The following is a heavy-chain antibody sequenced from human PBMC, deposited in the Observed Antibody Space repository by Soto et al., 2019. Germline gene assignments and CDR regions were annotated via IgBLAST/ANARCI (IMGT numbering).Heavy chain of an antibody. J-gene: IGHJ6*03. V-gene: IGHV3-11*01. CDR2: ISSSGSTI. Sequence: QVQLVESGGGLVKPGGSLRLSCAASGFTFSDYYMSWIRQAPGKGLEWVSYISSSGSTIYYADSVKGRFTISRDNAKNSLYLQMNSLRAEDTAVYYCARRIAAPGGTIFGVVPGPYYYYMDVWGKGTTVTVSS. CDR3: ARRIAAPGGTIFGVVPGPYYYYMDV. D-gene: IGHD3-3*01. CDR1: GFTFSDYY.